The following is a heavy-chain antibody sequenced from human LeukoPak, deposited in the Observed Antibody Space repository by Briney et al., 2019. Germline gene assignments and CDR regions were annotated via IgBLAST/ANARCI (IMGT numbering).Heavy chain of an antibody. J-gene: IGHJ4*02. D-gene: IGHD2-21*02. Sequence: PSETLSLTCTVSAGSISSYYWGWIRQPPGKGLEWIGSIYYSGSTYYNPSLKSRVTISVDTSKNQFSLKLSSVTAADTAVYYCARVPGDWYFDYWGRGTLVTVSS. CDR3: ARVPGDWYFDY. CDR1: AGSISSYY. CDR2: IYYSGST. V-gene: IGHV4-39*07.